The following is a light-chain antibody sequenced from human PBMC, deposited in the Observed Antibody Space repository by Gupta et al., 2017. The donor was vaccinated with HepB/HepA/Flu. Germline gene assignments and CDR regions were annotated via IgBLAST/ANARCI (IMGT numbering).Light chain of an antibody. CDR2: DDS. CDR1: NIGSKS. V-gene: IGLV3-21*03. J-gene: IGLJ3*02. Sequence: SYVLPQPPSVSVAPGKTARITCGGYNIGSKSVHWYQQRPGQAPVLVVYDDSDRPSGIPERFSGANSGNTATLTISRVEAGDEADYYCQVWDSSSDQWAFGGGTKLTVL. CDR3: QVWDSSSDQWA.